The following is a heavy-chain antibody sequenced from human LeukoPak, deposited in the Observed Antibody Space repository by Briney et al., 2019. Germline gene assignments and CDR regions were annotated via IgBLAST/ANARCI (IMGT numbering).Heavy chain of an antibody. V-gene: IGHV4-4*07. D-gene: IGHD6-13*01. Sequence: PGGSLRLSCAASGFTFSNYWMGWVRQPAGKGLEWIGRIYTSGSTNYNPSLKSRVTISVDTSKNQFSLKLSSATAADTAVYYCARATRYSSSWYYFDYWGQGTLVTVSS. CDR1: GFTFSNYW. J-gene: IGHJ4*02. CDR2: IYTSGST. CDR3: ARATRYSSSWYYFDY.